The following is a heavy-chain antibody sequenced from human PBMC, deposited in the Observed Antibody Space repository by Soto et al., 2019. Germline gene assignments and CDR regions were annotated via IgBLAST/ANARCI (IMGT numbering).Heavy chain of an antibody. D-gene: IGHD6-19*01. V-gene: IGHV4-30-4*01. CDR3: ARVEAVAGYLDY. Sequence: PSETLSLTCTVSGGSISSGDYYWSWIRQPPGKGLEWIGYIYYSGSTYYNPSLKSRVTISVDTSKNQFSLKLSSVTAADTAVYYCARVEAVAGYLDYWGQGTLVTVSS. CDR2: IYYSGST. CDR1: GGSISSGDYY. J-gene: IGHJ4*02.